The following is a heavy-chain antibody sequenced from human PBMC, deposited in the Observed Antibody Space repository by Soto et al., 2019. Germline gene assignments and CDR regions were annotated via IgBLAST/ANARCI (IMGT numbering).Heavy chain of an antibody. CDR1: GGSISSYY. D-gene: IGHD2-8*01. CDR2: IYYSGST. V-gene: IGHV4-59*01. Sequence: SETLSLTCTVSGGSISSYYWSWIRQPPGKGLEWIGYIYYSGSTNYNPSLKSRVTISVDTSKNQFSLKLSSVTAADTAVYYCARCYGSMVYAFDYWGQGTLVTVSS. CDR3: ARCYGSMVYAFDY. J-gene: IGHJ4*02.